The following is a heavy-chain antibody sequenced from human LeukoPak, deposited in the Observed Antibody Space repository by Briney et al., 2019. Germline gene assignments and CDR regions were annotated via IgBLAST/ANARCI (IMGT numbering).Heavy chain of an antibody. CDR1: GFTFSSYS. CDR2: IRFTGSYI. V-gene: IGHV3-21*01. Sequence: GGSLRLSCAASGFTFSSYSMNWVRQAPGRGLEWVSSIRFTGSYIYYADSVKGRFTISRDDAKNSLYLQLNTLRAEDTAVYYCAREGDGYNLEYWGQGTLVTVSS. CDR3: AREGDGYNLEY. D-gene: IGHD5-24*01. J-gene: IGHJ4*02.